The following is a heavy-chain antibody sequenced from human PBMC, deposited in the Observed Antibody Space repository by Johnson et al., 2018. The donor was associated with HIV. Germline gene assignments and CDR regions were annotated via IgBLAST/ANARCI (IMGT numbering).Heavy chain of an antibody. CDR3: TKCIWGSSLIDAFDL. D-gene: IGHD6-13*01. CDR1: GFTFSSYG. Sequence: QVKLVESGGGVIQPGRSLRVSCAASGFTFSSYGMHWVRQAPGKGLEWVAVIWYDGSNRYYADSVTGRFTISRDNSKNTLYLQMNSLRAEDTAVYYCTKCIWGSSLIDAFDLWGQGTMVTVSS. CDR2: IWYDGSNR. V-gene: IGHV3-33*06. J-gene: IGHJ3*01.